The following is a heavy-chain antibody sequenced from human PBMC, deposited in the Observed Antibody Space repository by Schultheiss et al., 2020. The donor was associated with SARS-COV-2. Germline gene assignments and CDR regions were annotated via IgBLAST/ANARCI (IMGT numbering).Heavy chain of an antibody. Sequence: ASVKVSCKASGGTFSSYAISWVRQAPGQGLEWMGWINPNSGGTNYAQKFQGRVTMTRDTSISTAYMELRSLRSDDTAVYYCARDPTPLDYYYDSKGAFDIWGQGTMVTVSS. CDR2: INPNSGGT. V-gene: IGHV1-2*02. D-gene: IGHD3-22*01. J-gene: IGHJ3*02. CDR1: GGTFSSYA. CDR3: ARDPTPLDYYYDSKGAFDI.